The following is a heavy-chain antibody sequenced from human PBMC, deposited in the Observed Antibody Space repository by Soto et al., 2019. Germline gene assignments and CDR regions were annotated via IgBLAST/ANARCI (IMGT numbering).Heavy chain of an antibody. V-gene: IGHV3-23*01. Sequence: SLRLSCEVSGFSFSNYAMSWVRQAPGKGLEWVSAISGSGACTFYADSVKGRFTISRDNSKNTLYLQMSSLRVEDTAVYYCAKRDGYYLDFWGPGTLVTVSS. CDR2: ISGSGACT. D-gene: IGHD3-22*01. CDR1: GFSFSNYA. J-gene: IGHJ4*02. CDR3: AKRDGYYLDF.